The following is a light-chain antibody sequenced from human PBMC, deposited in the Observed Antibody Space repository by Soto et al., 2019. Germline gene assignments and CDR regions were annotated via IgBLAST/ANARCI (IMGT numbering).Light chain of an antibody. V-gene: IGLV1-40*01. Sequence: QSVLTQPPSVSGAPGQRVTISCTGSTSNIGAGYEVHWYQQLPGTAPKLLVSGHNIRPSGVPDRFSGFKSGASASLVITGLQAEDEADYYCQTWGTGIWVFGGGTKLTVL. J-gene: IGLJ3*02. CDR2: GHN. CDR3: QTWGTGIWV. CDR1: TSNIGAGYE.